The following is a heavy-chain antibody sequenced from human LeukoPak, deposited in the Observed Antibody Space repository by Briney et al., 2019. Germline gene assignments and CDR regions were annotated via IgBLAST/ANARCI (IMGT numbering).Heavy chain of an antibody. CDR1: GGSFSGYY. CDR2: INHSGST. J-gene: IGHJ5*02. D-gene: IGHD6-6*01. V-gene: IGHV4-34*01. CDR3: ARGTPSSSVFEGFGP. Sequence: PSETLSLTCGVYGGSFSGYYWSWIRQPPGKGLEWIGEINHSGSTNYNPSLKSRVTISVDTSKNHFSLRLNSVTAADTAVYHCARGTPSSSVFEGFGPWGQGTLVTVSS.